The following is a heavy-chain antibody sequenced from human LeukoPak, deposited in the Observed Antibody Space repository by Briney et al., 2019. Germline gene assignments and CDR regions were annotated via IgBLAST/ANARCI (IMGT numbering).Heavy chain of an antibody. Sequence: ASVKVSCKASGGTFSSYAISWVRQAPGQGLEWMGGIIPIFGTANYAQKFQGRVTITADESTSTAYMELSSLRSEDTAVYYCARWAVGAMYEIDYWGQGTLVTVSS. J-gene: IGHJ4*02. CDR1: GGTFSSYA. CDR2: IIPIFGTA. D-gene: IGHD1-26*01. CDR3: ARWAVGAMYEIDY. V-gene: IGHV1-69*01.